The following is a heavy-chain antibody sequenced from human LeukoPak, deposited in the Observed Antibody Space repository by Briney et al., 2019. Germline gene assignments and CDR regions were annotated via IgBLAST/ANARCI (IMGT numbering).Heavy chain of an antibody. D-gene: IGHD1-26*01. Sequence: ASVKVSCRASGYTFTGYYMHWVRQAPGQGLEWMGWINPNSGGTNYAQKFQGRVTMTRDTSISTAYMELSRLRSDDTAVYYCARSGVGATTAYYYGMDVWGQGTTVTVSS. CDR2: INPNSGGT. J-gene: IGHJ6*02. V-gene: IGHV1-2*02. CDR1: GYTFTGYY. CDR3: ARSGVGATTAYYYGMDV.